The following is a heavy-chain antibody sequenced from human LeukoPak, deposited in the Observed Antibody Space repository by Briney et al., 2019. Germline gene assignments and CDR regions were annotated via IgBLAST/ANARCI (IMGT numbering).Heavy chain of an antibody. Sequence: GGSLRLSCAASGFTFNSYAMSWVRQAPGKGLEWVSSISGSGGSTYYADSVKGRFTISRDNSNNTLYLQMNSLRAEDTAVYYCAKDWSRNRLVATSYDYWGQGTLVTVSS. CDR3: AKDWSRNRLVATSYDY. CDR1: GFTFNSYA. CDR2: ISGSGGST. J-gene: IGHJ4*02. D-gene: IGHD2-15*01. V-gene: IGHV3-23*01.